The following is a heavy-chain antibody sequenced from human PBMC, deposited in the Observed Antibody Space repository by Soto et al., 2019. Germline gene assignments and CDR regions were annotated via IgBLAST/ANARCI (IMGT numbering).Heavy chain of an antibody. CDR1: GFTFANYG. D-gene: IGHD3-10*01. V-gene: IGHV3-30*18. J-gene: IGHJ6*04. CDR2: TSHDGGNK. Sequence: QVQLVESGGGVVQPGRSLRLSCAASGFTFANYGTHWVRQAPGKGLEWVAVTSHDGGNKYYADSVKGRFTISRDNSKNTLFLQVNSLRPEDTAVYYCVKGGPGIGSGRVRTYYFMDVWGKGTTVTVSS. CDR3: VKGGPGIGSGRVRTYYFMDV.